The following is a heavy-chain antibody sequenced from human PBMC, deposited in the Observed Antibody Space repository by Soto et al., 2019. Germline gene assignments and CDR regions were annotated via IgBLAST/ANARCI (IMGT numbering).Heavy chain of an antibody. V-gene: IGHV1-69*08. CDR3: ARDPNPNLWFGESPGFDY. J-gene: IGHJ4*02. CDR2: IIPILGIA. D-gene: IGHD3-10*01. CDR1: GGTFSSYT. Sequence: QVQLVQSGAEVKKPGSSVKVSCKASGGTFSSYTISWVRQAPGQGLEWMGRIIPILGIANYAQKFQGRVTITADKSTSTAYMELSSLRSEDTAVYYCARDPNPNLWFGESPGFDYWGQGTLVTVSS.